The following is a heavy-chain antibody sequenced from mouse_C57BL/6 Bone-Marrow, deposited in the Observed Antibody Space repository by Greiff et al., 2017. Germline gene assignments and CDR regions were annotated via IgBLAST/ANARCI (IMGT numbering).Heavy chain of an antibody. J-gene: IGHJ1*03. CDR2: IDPSDSNT. Sequence: QVQLQQPGAELVKPGASVKLSCKASGYTFTSYWMQWVKQRPGQGFEWIGEIDPSDSNTNYNQKFKGEATLTVDTSSSTAYMQLSSPTSEDPAVYYCASPVYSGDPHWYFDVWGTGTTVTVTS. V-gene: IGHV1-50*01. CDR3: ASPVYSGDPHWYFDV. CDR1: GYTFTSYW. D-gene: IGHD2-13*01.